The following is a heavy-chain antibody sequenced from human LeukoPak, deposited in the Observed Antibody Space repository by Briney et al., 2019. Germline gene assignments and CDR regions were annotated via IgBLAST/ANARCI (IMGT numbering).Heavy chain of an antibody. CDR3: AREGSGYAEFDY. D-gene: IGHD5-12*01. Sequence: ALVKVSCKASGYTFTGYYMHWVRQAPGQGLEWMGWINPNSGGTNYAQKFQGRVTMTRDTSISTAYMELRRLRSDDTAVYYCAREGSGYAEFDYWGQGTLVTVSS. J-gene: IGHJ4*02. V-gene: IGHV1-2*02. CDR1: GYTFTGYY. CDR2: INPNSGGT.